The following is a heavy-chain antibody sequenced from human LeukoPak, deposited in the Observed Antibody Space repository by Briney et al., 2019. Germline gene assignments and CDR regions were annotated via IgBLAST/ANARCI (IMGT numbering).Heavy chain of an antibody. CDR3: TSPNIARNGDYPDY. Sequence: GGSLRLSCAASGFTLSGSAMHWVRQASGKGLEWVGRIRSKANSYATAYAASVKGRFTISRDDSKNTAYLQMNSLKTEDTAVYYCTSPNIARNGDYPDYWGQGTLVTVSS. CDR1: GFTLSGSA. V-gene: IGHV3-73*01. D-gene: IGHD4-17*01. J-gene: IGHJ4*02. CDR2: IRSKANSYAT.